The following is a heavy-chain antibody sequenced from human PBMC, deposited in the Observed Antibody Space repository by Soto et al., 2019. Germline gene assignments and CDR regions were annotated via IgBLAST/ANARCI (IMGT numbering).Heavy chain of an antibody. CDR1: GYSFSNYW. Sequence: GESLKISCQGSGYSFSNYWIAWVRQMPGKGLEWMGVIDPDDSDTRYGPSFQGQVTISADKSISTAYLQWSSLKASDTAMYYCARLLPTTDTTMAPPTTDYFCLDVWGQGTTVTVSS. J-gene: IGHJ6*02. CDR3: ARLLPTTDTTMAPPTTDYFCLDV. D-gene: IGHD5-18*01. V-gene: IGHV5-51*01. CDR2: IDPDDSDT.